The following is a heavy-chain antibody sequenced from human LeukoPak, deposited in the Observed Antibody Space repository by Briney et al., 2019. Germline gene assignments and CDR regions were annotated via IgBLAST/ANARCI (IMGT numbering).Heavy chain of an antibody. CDR1: GGSISSSSYY. Sequence: SETLSLTCTVSGGSISSSSYYWGWIRQPPGKGLEWIGSVYYSGSTYYNPSLKSRVTISVDTSKNQFSLKLSSVTAADTAVYYCARVGGDYSDYWGQGTLVTVSS. CDR3: ARVGGDYSDY. D-gene: IGHD4-17*01. J-gene: IGHJ4*02. V-gene: IGHV4-39*07. CDR2: VYYSGST.